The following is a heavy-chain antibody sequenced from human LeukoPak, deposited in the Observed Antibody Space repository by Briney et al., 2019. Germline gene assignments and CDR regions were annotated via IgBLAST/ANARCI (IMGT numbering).Heavy chain of an antibody. Sequence: SETLSLTCTVSGGFISSSSYYWGWIRQPPGKGLEWIGSIYYSGSTYYNPSLKSRVTISVDTSKNQFSLKLSSVTAADTAVYYCARIPYYYDSSGYYFDAFDIWGQGTMVTVSS. CDR1: GGFISSSSYY. J-gene: IGHJ3*02. V-gene: IGHV4-39*07. CDR3: ARIPYYYDSSGYYFDAFDI. CDR2: IYYSGST. D-gene: IGHD3-22*01.